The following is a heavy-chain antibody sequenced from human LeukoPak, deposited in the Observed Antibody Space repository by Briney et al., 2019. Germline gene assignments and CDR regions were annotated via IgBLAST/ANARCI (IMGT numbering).Heavy chain of an antibody. D-gene: IGHD2-2*02. Sequence: PSETLSLTCTVSGGSISGYYWSWIRQPPGRGREWMGYIYHSGSTSYNPSLKSRVTISVDTSKNQFSLKLSSVTAADTAVYYCASAPGYCSSTSCYIDYYYGMDVWGQGTTVTVSS. V-gene: IGHV4-59*12. CDR1: GGSISGYY. CDR2: IYHSGST. CDR3: ASAPGYCSSTSCYIDYYYGMDV. J-gene: IGHJ6*02.